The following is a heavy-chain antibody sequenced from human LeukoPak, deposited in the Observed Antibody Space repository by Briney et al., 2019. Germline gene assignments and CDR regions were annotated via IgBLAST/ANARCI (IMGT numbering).Heavy chain of an antibody. Sequence: SETLSLTCTVSGGSISSSSYYWGWIRQPPGKGLEWIGSIYYSGSTYYNPSLKSRVTISVDTSKNQFSLKLSSVTAADTAVYYCARHPSTDYGDPGHFDYWGQRTLVTVSS. CDR3: ARHPSTDYGDPGHFDY. CDR2: IYYSGST. J-gene: IGHJ4*02. V-gene: IGHV4-39*01. D-gene: IGHD4-17*01. CDR1: GGSISSSSYY.